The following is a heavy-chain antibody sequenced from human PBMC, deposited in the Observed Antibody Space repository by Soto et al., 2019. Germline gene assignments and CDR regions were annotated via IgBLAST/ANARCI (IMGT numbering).Heavy chain of an antibody. V-gene: IGHV3-64*01. D-gene: IGHD3-22*01. Sequence: GGSLRLSCAASGFTFSSYAMHWVRQAPGKGLEYVSAISSNGGSTYYANSVKGRFTISRDNSKNTLYLQMGSLRAEDMAVYYCARAWGLYYYDSSGYGIDYWGQGTLVTVSS. CDR3: ARAWGLYYYDSSGYGIDY. J-gene: IGHJ4*02. CDR1: GFTFSSYA. CDR2: ISSNGGST.